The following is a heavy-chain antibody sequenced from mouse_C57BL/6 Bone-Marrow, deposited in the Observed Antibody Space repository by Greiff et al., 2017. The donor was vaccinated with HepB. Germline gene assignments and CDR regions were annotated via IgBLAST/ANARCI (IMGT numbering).Heavy chain of an antibody. J-gene: IGHJ4*01. CDR3: ARHDYDVGAMDY. Sequence: VQLQQSGPELVKPGASVKISCKASGYTFTDYYMNWVKQSHGKSLEWIGDINPNNGGTSYNQKFKGKATLTVDKSSSTAYMELRSLTSEDSAVYYCARHDYDVGAMDYWGQGTSVTVSS. V-gene: IGHV1-26*01. CDR1: GYTFTDYY. D-gene: IGHD2-4*01. CDR2: INPNNGGT.